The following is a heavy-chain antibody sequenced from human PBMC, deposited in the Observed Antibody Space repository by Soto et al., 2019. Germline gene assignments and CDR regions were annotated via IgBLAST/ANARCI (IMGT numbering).Heavy chain of an antibody. V-gene: IGHV4-34*01. Sequence: KTSETLSLTCAVYGGSSSGYYWSWIRQPPGKGLEWIGEINHSGSTNYNPSLKSRVTISVDTSKNQFSLKLSSVTAADTAVYYCARKGYCTNGVCYPFDYWGQGTLVTVPQ. D-gene: IGHD2-8*01. J-gene: IGHJ4*02. CDR3: ARKGYCTNGVCYPFDY. CDR1: GGSSSGYY. CDR2: INHSGST.